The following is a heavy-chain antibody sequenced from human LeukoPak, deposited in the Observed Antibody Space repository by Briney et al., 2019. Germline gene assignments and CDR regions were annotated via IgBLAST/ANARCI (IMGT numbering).Heavy chain of an antibody. CDR2: ISWNSGTI. CDR1: GFTFDNYA. J-gene: IGHJ4*02. Sequence: GRSLRLSRAASGFTFDNYAMHWVRQPPGKGLEWVSGISWNSGTISYADSAKGRLTISRDNAKNSLYLQMNSLRAEDTALYYCAEDGGGGVRAIDYWGQGTLVTVST. D-gene: IGHD3-16*01. CDR3: AEDGGGGVRAIDY. V-gene: IGHV3-9*01.